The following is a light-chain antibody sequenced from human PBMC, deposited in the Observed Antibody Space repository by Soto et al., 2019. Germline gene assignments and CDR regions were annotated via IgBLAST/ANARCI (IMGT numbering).Light chain of an antibody. CDR2: DAS. Sequence: EIVLTQSPATLSLSPGERATLSCRASQSVSSYLAWYQQKPGQAPRLLIYDASNRATGIPARFSGSGSGTDFTLTISSLEPEDFAVYYCQQRNWPRTFGQGTKVDIK. V-gene: IGKV3-11*01. CDR1: QSVSSY. CDR3: QQRNWPRT. J-gene: IGKJ1*01.